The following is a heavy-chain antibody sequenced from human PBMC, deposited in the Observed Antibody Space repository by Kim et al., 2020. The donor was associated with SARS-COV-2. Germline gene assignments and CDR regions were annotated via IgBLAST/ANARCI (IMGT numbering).Heavy chain of an antibody. D-gene: IGHD1-26*01. V-gene: IGHV3-30*02. CDR3: AKVRSGRPFLFGY. Sequence: YAESVKGRFTISSDNSKNTLYLRMNSRRAGDTAVYYWAKVRSGRPFLFGYWGQGTLVTVSS. J-gene: IGHJ4*02.